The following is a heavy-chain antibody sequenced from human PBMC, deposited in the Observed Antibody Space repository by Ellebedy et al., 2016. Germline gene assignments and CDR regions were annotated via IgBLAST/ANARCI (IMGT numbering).Heavy chain of an antibody. D-gene: IGHD2-8*01. CDR2: ISYDGSNK. CDR3: ARVLVYPRCHFDY. Sequence: GGSLRLXXAASGFTFSTHAMHWVRQAPGKGLEWLAVISYDGSNKYYIDSVKARFTISRDTSKNTLYLQMNSLRPEDTGVYYCARVLVYPRCHFDYWGQGTLVTVSS. V-gene: IGHV3-30*04. CDR1: GFTFSTHA. J-gene: IGHJ4*02.